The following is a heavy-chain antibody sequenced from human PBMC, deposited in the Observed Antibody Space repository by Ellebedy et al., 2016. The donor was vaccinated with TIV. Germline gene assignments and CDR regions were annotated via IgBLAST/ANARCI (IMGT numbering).Heavy chain of an antibody. CDR1: GYTFSSYD. D-gene: IGHD3-3*01. J-gene: IGHJ4*02. CDR2: VNPNSGNT. V-gene: IGHV1-8*01. Sequence: ASVKVSCXASGYTFSSYDINWVRQATGQGLEWMGWVNPNSGNTGYAQKFQGRVTMSRNTSISTAYMELSSLRSEDTAVYYCARGYYDFWSGYYFEVDSGGSDYWGQGTLVTVSS. CDR3: ARGYYDFWSGYYFEVDSGGSDY.